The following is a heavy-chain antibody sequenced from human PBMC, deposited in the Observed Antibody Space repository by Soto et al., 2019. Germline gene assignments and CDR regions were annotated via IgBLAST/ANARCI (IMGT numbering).Heavy chain of an antibody. J-gene: IGHJ4*02. Sequence: VGSLRLSCAASGFTFSYYALHWVRRAPGKGLEWVSSISGIRDYIRYADSVKGRFTISRDNAKTSLYLQMNSLTAEDTAVYYCAREGVHNYNEYYFDYWGQGTLVTVSS. V-gene: IGHV3-21*06. CDR2: ISGIRDYI. D-gene: IGHD3-22*01. CDR3: AREGVHNYNEYYFDY. CDR1: GFTFSYYA.